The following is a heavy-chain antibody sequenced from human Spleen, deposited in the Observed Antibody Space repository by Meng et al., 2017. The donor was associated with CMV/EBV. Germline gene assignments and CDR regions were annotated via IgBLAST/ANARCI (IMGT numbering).Heavy chain of an antibody. V-gene: IGHV4-39*07. CDR1: GGSISSSSYY. CDR3: ARSSGAI. J-gene: IGHJ3*02. CDR2: IYYSGST. Sequence: SETLSLTCTVSGGSISSSSYYWGWIRQPPGKGLEWIGSIYYSGSTYYNPSLKSRVTISVDTSKNQFSLKLSSVTAADTAVYYCARSSGAIWGQGTMVTVSS. D-gene: IGHD6-6*01.